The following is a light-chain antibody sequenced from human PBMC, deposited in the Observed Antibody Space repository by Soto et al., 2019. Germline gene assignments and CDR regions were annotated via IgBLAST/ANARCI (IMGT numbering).Light chain of an antibody. CDR2: RDN. V-gene: IGLV3-9*01. CDR3: QVWDSSTVV. J-gene: IGLJ2*01. CDR1: NIGSKN. Sequence: SSELTQPLSVSVALGQTARITCGGNNIGSKNVHWYQQKPGQAPVLVIYRDNNRPSGIPERFSGSNSGNTATLTISRAQAGDEAGYYCQVWDSSTVVFGGGTKLTVL.